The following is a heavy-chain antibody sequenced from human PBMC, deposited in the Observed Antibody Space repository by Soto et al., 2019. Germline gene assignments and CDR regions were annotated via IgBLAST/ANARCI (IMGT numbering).Heavy chain of an antibody. CDR1: RYTFTNFY. V-gene: IGHV1-46*01. Sequence: ASVKVSCKASRYTFTNFYIHWLRQAPGQGLEWMGIINPSGGSTTYPQKFQGRVTMTRDTSTSTVHMELITLRSEDTAVYYCARGPIVATMVAFDIWGQGTMVTVSS. CDR3: ARGPIVATMVAFDI. CDR2: INPSGGST. D-gene: IGHD5-12*01. J-gene: IGHJ3*02.